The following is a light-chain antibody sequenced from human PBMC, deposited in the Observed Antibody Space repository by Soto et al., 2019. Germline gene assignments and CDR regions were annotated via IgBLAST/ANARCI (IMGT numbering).Light chain of an antibody. Sequence: EVVLTQSPGTLSLSPGGRATLSGMASQSVSRRLAWYQQRPGQSPRLLISGASMRASGVPVRFIGSGSGTDFTLTITRLEPEDFAVYYCQQYGGSPITFGLGTRLEIK. CDR2: GAS. CDR3: QQYGGSPIT. J-gene: IGKJ5*01. CDR1: QSVSRR. V-gene: IGKV3-20*01.